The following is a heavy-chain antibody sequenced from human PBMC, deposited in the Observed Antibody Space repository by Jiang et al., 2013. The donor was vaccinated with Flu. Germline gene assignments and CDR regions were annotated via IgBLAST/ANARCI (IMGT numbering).Heavy chain of an antibody. CDR1: GGSISSYY. Sequence: LLKPSETLSLTCTVSGGSISSYYWSWIRQPPGKGLEWIGYIYYSGSTNYNPSLKSRVTISVDTSKNQFSLKLSSVTAADTAVYYCARHRERGYSYENWFDPWGQGTLVTVSS. V-gene: IGHV4-59*08. J-gene: IGHJ5*02. CDR3: ARHRERGYSYENWFDP. D-gene: IGHD5-18*01. CDR2: IYYSGST.